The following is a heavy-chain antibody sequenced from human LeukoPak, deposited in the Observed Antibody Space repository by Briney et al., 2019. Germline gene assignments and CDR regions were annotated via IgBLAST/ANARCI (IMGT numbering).Heavy chain of an antibody. J-gene: IGHJ4*02. CDR1: GFIFSNYP. CDR3: ARPCSSSYYYFDY. D-gene: IGHD6-13*01. Sequence: GGSLRLSCAVSGFIFSNYPMSWVRQAPGKGLDWVSSISSSSSYIYYADSVKGRFTISRDNAKNSLYLQMNSLRAEDTAVYYCARPCSSSYYYFDYWGQGTLVTVSS. V-gene: IGHV3-21*01. CDR2: ISSSSSYI.